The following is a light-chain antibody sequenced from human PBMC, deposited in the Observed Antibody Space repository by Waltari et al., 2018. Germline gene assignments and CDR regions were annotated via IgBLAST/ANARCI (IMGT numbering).Light chain of an antibody. V-gene: IGKV3-20*01. CDR2: GAS. J-gene: IGKJ5*01. CDR3: QQYGSSSSS. Sequence: EIVLTQSPGTLSLSPGERANLSCRASQSVLNNYLVWYQQKPGHAPSLLIYGASSMATGIPDRFTSSGSVTDFTLSISRLEPEDFAVYYCQQYGSSSSSFGQGTRLEIK. CDR1: QSVLNNY.